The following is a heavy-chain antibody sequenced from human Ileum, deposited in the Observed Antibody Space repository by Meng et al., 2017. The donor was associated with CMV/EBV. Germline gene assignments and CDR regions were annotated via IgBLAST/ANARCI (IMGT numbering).Heavy chain of an antibody. Sequence: TFSNAWMSWVRPAPGKGLEWVGRIKSKTNGGTTDYAAPVKGRFSISRDDSKNTLDLQMNSLKTEDTGVYYCTTYKADDILTGYTPGYWGQGTLVTVSS. D-gene: IGHD3-9*01. J-gene: IGHJ4*02. CDR3: TTYKADDILTGYTPGY. V-gene: IGHV3-15*01. CDR1: TFSNAW. CDR2: IKSKTNGGTT.